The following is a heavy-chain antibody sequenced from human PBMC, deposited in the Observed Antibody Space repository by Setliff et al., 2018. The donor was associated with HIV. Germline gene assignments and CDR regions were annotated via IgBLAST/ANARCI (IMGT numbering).Heavy chain of an antibody. J-gene: IGHJ4*02. Sequence: PSETLSLTCAVSGGSISSNWWSWVRQSPGKGLEWIGEIYHIGSTNYNPSLKSRVTISVDKSKNHFSLKLSSVTTADTAVYYCARGGGEYYYDSSGYSLFDSWGQGTLVTVSS. CDR1: GGSISSNW. D-gene: IGHD3-22*01. CDR3: ARGGGEYYYDSSGYSLFDS. CDR2: IYHIGST. V-gene: IGHV4-4*02.